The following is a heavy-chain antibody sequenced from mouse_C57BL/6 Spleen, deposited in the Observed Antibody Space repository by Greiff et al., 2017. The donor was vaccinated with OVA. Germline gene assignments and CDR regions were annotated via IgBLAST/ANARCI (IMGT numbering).Heavy chain of an antibody. D-gene: IGHD2-1*01. CDR1: GYTFTDYN. J-gene: IGHJ4*01. CDR3: ARSIYYGNHWGAMDY. CDR2: INPNNGGT. Sequence: VQLQQSGPELVKPGASVKIPCKASGYTFTDYNMDWVKQSHGKSLEWIGDINPNNGGTIYNQKFKGKATLTVDKSSSTAYMELRSLTSEDTAVYYCARSIYYGNHWGAMDYWGQGTSVTVSS. V-gene: IGHV1-18*01.